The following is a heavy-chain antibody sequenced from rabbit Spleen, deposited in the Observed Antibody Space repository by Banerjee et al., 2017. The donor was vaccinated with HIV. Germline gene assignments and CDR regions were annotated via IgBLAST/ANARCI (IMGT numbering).Heavy chain of an antibody. CDR1: DLDLSNALW. V-gene: IGHV1S43*01. Sequence: QSLEESGGDLVKPGASLTLTCTASDLDLSNALWICWVRQAPGKGLELIAWIVDSSGYSHYASWAKGRFTITRSTSLNTVTLQMTSLTAADTANYFCTRGGSGWYMGFSLWGPGTLVTVS. J-gene: IGHJ4*01. CDR2: IVDSSGYS. CDR3: TRGGSGWYMGFSL. D-gene: IGHD1-1*01.